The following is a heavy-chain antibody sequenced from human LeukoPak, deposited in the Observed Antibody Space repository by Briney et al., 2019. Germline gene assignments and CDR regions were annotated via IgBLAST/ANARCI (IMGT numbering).Heavy chain of an antibody. Sequence: ASVKVSCKASGYTFTGYYMHWVRQAPGQGLEWMGWINPNSGGTNYAQKFQGRVTMTRDTSISTAYMELSRLRSDDTAVYYCARAAAGRGYFDYWGQGTLVTVSS. D-gene: IGHD6-13*01. V-gene: IGHV1-2*02. CDR2: INPNSGGT. CDR1: GYTFTGYY. CDR3: ARAAAGRGYFDY. J-gene: IGHJ4*02.